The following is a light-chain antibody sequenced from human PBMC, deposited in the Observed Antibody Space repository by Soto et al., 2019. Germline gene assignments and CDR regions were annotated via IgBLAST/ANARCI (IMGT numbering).Light chain of an antibody. Sequence: IVLTQSPVTLSVSPGERATLSCRASLSVNSNLAWFQQKPGQAPRLLIHGASTRATGVPPRFSGSGSGTDFSLTINDLQSEDFAVYSCQQYNNWPPVYTFGQGTKLEI. J-gene: IGKJ2*01. CDR1: LSVNSN. CDR2: GAS. CDR3: QQYNNWPPVYT. V-gene: IGKV3-15*01.